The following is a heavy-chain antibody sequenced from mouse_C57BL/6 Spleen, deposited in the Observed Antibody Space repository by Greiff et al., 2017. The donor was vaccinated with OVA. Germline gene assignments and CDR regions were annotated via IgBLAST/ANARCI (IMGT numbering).Heavy chain of an antibody. D-gene: IGHD1-1*01. J-gene: IGHJ2*01. CDR1: GFSLTSYG. Sequence: QVQLQQSGPGLVQPSQSLSITCTVSGFSLTSYGVHWVRQSPGKGLEWLGVIWSGGSTDYNAAFISRLGISKDNSKSQVFFKMNSLQADDTAIYYCARHYYGSSYGYFDYWGQGTTLTVSS. CDR2: IWSGGST. CDR3: ARHYYGSSYGYFDY. V-gene: IGHV2-2*01.